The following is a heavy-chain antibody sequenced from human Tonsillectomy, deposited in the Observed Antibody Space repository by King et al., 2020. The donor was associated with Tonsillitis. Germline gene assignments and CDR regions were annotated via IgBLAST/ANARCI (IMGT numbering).Heavy chain of an antibody. Sequence: VQLVESGGGVVQPGRSLRLSCAASGFTFRSYLMHWVRQVPGKGLEWVAVIFFGGSDKYYGDSVKGRFTISRDDSKNTVYLQMNSLRAEDTAVYYCARGLGATNWNYRNYYYGLDVWGRGTTVTVAS. J-gene: IGHJ6*02. V-gene: IGHV3-33*01. CDR2: IFFGGSDK. D-gene: IGHD1-7*01. CDR1: GFTFRSYL. CDR3: ARGLGATNWNYRNYYYGLDV.